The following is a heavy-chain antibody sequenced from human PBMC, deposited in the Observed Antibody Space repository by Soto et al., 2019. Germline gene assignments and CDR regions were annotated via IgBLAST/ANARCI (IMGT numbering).Heavy chain of an antibody. J-gene: IGHJ4*02. CDR1: GFPFSNYG. Sequence: PVASLILSCAASGFPFSNYGRPWNRQAPGKGLEWVAVISYDGSNKYYADSVKGRFTISRDNSKNTLYLQMNSLRAEDTAVYYCAKDNGLGVATILYYFDYWGQGT. D-gene: IGHD5-12*01. CDR2: ISYDGSNK. V-gene: IGHV3-30*18. CDR3: AKDNGLGVATILYYFDY.